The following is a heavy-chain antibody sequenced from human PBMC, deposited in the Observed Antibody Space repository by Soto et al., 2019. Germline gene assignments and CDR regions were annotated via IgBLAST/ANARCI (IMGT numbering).Heavy chain of an antibody. J-gene: IGHJ6*02. V-gene: IGHV4-39*01. CDR3: ARNLVDDYNRHFYYGMDL. Sequence: SETLSLTCTVSGGSFTSSTNYWGWIRQPPGKGLEWIGSVYYSGDTYYNPSLESRVTISIDTSKDQFSLKLRSVTAADTAVYYCARNLVDDYNRHFYYGMDLWGQGTTVTVSS. D-gene: IGHD4-4*01. CDR1: GGSFTSSTNY. CDR2: VYYSGDT.